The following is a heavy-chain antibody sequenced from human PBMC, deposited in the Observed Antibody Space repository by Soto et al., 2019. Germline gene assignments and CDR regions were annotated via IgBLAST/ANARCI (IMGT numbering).Heavy chain of an antibody. Sequence: SXKVSFKASGGTXSSYASRLVRQAPGQGLEWMGGIIPIFGTANYAKKFQGTVTIKADESPSTAYMELRSLRSEDKAVHYCPRAQYYDSSGYYPSLWYFDYWGQGTLGTVSS. CDR2: IIPIFGTA. D-gene: IGHD3-22*01. J-gene: IGHJ4*02. CDR1: GGTXSSYA. CDR3: PRAQYYDSSGYYPSLWYFDY. V-gene: IGHV1-69*13.